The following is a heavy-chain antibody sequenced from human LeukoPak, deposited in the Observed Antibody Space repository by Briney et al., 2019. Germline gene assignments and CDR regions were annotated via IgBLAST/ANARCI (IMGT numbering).Heavy chain of an antibody. D-gene: IGHD7-27*01. CDR1: GDSIRGDY. CDR3: ARHPGASFDS. J-gene: IGHJ4*02. CDR2: IYYTGNT. V-gene: IGHV4-59*08. Sequence: SETLSLRCTVSGDSIRGDYWSWIRQPPGKRLEWIGYIYYTGNTTYNPSLKSRVTMSIDTSRKLFSLRLTSVTAADTAVYFCARHPGASFDSWGQGNLVTVSS.